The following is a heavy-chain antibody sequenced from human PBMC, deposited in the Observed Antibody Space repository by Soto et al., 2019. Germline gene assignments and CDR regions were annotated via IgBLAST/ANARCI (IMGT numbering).Heavy chain of an antibody. V-gene: IGHV4-59*12. CDR2: IYYRGTT. J-gene: IGHJ5*02. CDR1: NGSLNLYY. D-gene: IGHD5-18*01. CDR3: TRVATAVLS. Sequence: PSETLSLTCNVSNGSLNLYYWSWIRQPPGKELEWIGNIYYRGTTNYNPSLQGRVTMSIDTSKNQFSLMLTPVTAADTAVYYCTRVATAVLSWGRGVLVTVSS.